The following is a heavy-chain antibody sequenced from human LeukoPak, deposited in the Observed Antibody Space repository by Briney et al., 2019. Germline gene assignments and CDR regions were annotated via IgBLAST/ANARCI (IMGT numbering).Heavy chain of an antibody. D-gene: IGHD1-26*01. V-gene: IGHV3-23*01. CDR3: AKDQTMYSGSYYGFDY. CDR1: GFTFSSYA. CDR2: ISGSGGST. J-gene: IGHJ4*02. Sequence: PGGSLRLSCAASGFTFSSYAMSWVRQAPGKGLEWVSAISGSGGSTYYADSVKGRFTISRDSSKNTLYLQMNSLRAEDTAVYYCAKDQTMYSGSYYGFDYWGQGTLVTVSS.